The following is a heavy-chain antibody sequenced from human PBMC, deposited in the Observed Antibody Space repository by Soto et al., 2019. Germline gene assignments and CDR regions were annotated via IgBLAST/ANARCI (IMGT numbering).Heavy chain of an antibody. CDR3: ARHALNYYDVSGSRFDP. V-gene: IGHV4-39*01. D-gene: IGHD3-22*01. J-gene: IGHJ5*02. CDR1: GGSIRSSNYH. Sequence: PSETLSLTCTVSGGSIRSSNYHWGWIRQPPGKGLEWIGSIYYSTTTYYNPSLKSRVTISVDTSKNQFSLKLNSVTAADTAVYYCARHALNYYDVSGSRFDPWGQGTLVTVS. CDR2: IYYSTTT.